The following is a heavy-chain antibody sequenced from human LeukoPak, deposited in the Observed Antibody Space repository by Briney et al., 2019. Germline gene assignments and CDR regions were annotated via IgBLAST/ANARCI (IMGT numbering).Heavy chain of an antibody. V-gene: IGHV3-11*04. J-gene: IGHJ4*02. Sequence: GGSLRLSCAASGFTFSDYYMSWIRQAPGKGLEWVSYISSSGSTIYYADSVKGRFTISRDNAKNSLYLQMNSLRAEDTAVCYCAKVMEADDYVWGSYRYSLFDYWGQGTLVTVSS. D-gene: IGHD3-16*02. CDR3: AKVMEADDYVWGSYRYSLFDY. CDR1: GFTFSDYY. CDR2: ISSSGSTI.